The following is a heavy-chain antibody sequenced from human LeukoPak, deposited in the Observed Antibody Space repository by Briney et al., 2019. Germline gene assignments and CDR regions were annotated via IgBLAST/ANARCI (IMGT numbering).Heavy chain of an antibody. J-gene: IGHJ4*02. CDR3: ARDAAAGSDY. V-gene: IGHV4-34*01. Sequence: SETLSLTCAVYGGSFSGYYWSWIRQPPGKGLEWIGEINHSGSTNYNPSLKSRVTISVDTSKKQFSLKLSSVTAADTAVYYCARDAAAGSDYWGQGTLVTVSS. CDR2: INHSGST. CDR1: GGSFSGYY. D-gene: IGHD6-13*01.